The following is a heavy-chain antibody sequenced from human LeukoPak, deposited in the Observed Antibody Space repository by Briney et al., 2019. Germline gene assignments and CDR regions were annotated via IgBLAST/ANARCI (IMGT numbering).Heavy chain of an antibody. CDR1: GGSISSGSYY. J-gene: IGHJ4*02. CDR2: IYTSGST. CDR3: ASMGVVVMNYFDY. V-gene: IGHV4-61*02. D-gene: IGHD3-22*01. Sequence: SQTLSLTCTVSGGSISSGSYYWSWIRQPAGKGLEWIGRIYTSGSTNYNPSLKSRVTISVDTSKNQFSLKLSSVTAADTAVYYCASMGVVVMNYFDYWGQGTLVTVSS.